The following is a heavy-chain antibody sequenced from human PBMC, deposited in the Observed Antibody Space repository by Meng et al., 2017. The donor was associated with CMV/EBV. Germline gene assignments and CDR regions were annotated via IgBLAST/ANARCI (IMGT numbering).Heavy chain of an antibody. Sequence: SVKVSCKASGGTFSSYAISWVRQAPGQGLEWMGGIIPIFGTANHAQKFQGRVTITTDESTSTAYMELSSLRSEGTAVYYCARQVPEFFGKDYYYYGMDVWGQGTTVTVSS. V-gene: IGHV1-69*05. D-gene: IGHD1-14*01. CDR1: GGTFSSYA. CDR2: IIPIFGTA. J-gene: IGHJ6*02. CDR3: ARQVPEFFGKDYYYYGMDV.